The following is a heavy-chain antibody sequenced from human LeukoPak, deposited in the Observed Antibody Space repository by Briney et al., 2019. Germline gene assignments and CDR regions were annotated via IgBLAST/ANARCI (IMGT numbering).Heavy chain of an antibody. CDR3: ARSLMVYAQFDY. D-gene: IGHD2-8*01. V-gene: IGHV4-34*01. CDR1: GGSFSGYY. Sequence: PSETLSLTCAVYGGSFSGYYWSWIRQPPGKGLEWIGEINHSGSTNYNPSLKSRVTISVDTSKNQFSLKLSSVTAADTAVYYCARSLMVYAQFDYWGQGTLVTVSS. CDR2: INHSGST. J-gene: IGHJ4*02.